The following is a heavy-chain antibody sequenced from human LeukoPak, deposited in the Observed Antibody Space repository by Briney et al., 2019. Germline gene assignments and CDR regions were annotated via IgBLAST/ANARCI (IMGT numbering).Heavy chain of an antibody. CDR2: IYSGGST. Sequence: PGGSLRLSCAASGFTVSSNYMSWVRQAPGKGLEWVSVIYSGGSTYYADSVKGRFTISRDNSKNTLCLQMNSLRAEDTAVYYCARLSKRAFDYWGQGTLVTVSS. CDR3: ARLSKRAFDY. CDR1: GFTVSSNY. V-gene: IGHV3-66*02. J-gene: IGHJ4*02.